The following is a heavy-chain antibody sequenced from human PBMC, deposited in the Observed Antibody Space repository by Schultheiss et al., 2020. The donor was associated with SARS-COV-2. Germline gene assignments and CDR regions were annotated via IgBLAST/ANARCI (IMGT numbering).Heavy chain of an antibody. CDR3: VKGRGAVAGDFEH. CDR1: GFTFGSYW. CDR2: IKPDGSEK. V-gene: IGHV3-7*03. Sequence: GGSLRLSCAASGFTFGSYWMSWVRQAPGKGLEWVDNIKPDGSEKFYVDSVRGRFAISRDNAKNFLYLQMNSLRHEDTAFYYCVKGRGAVAGDFEHWGQGTLVTVSS. J-gene: IGHJ4*02. D-gene: IGHD6-19*01.